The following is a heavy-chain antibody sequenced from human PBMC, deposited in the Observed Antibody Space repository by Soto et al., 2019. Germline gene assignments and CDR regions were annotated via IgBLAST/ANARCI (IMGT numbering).Heavy chain of an antibody. V-gene: IGHV3-30*18. J-gene: IGHJ4*02. CDR3: AKDRGDWYYFDY. D-gene: IGHD3-10*01. CDR1: GFTFSGYG. CDR2: ISYDGSNK. Sequence: GGSLRLSCAASGFTFSGYGMHWVRQAPGKGLEWVAVISYDGSNKYYADSVKGRFTISRDNSKNTLYLQMNSLRAEDTAVYYCAKDRGDWYYFDYWGQGTLVTVSS.